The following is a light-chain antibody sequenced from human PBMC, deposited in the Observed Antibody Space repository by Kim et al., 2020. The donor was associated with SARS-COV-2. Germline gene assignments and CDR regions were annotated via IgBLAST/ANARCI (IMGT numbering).Light chain of an antibody. CDR3: QAWDSSTVV. Sequence: VPPGPTASITCSGDKLGDKYACWYQQKPGQSPVLVIYQDSKRPSGIPERFSGSNSGNTATLTISGTQAMDEADYYCQAWDSSTVVFGGGTQLTVL. CDR1: KLGDKY. V-gene: IGLV3-1*01. J-gene: IGLJ2*01. CDR2: QDS.